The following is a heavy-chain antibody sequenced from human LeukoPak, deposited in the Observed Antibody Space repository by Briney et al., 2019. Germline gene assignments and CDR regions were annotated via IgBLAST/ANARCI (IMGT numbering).Heavy chain of an antibody. CDR1: GFTFSSYS. V-gene: IGHV3-21*01. CDR2: ISSSSSYI. CDR3: ARNYGSGSSVVGY. D-gene: IGHD3-10*01. J-gene: IGHJ4*02. Sequence: PGGSLRLSCAASGFTFSSYSMNWVRQAPGKGLEWVSSISSSSSYIYYADSVKGRFTISRDNAKNSLYLQMNSLRAEDTAVYYCARNYGSGSSVVGYWGQGTLVTVSP.